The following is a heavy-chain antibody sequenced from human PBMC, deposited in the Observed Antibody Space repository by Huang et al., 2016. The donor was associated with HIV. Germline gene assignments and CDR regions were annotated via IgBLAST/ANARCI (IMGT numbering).Heavy chain of an antibody. V-gene: IGHV1-69*13. CDR3: ARARGYYDSSVSYYFDY. D-gene: IGHD3-22*01. J-gene: IGHJ4*02. CDR1: GGTFSSYA. Sequence: QVQLVQSGAEVKKPGSSVKVSCKASGGTFSSYAISWVRQAPGPGLEWMGGIIPIFGTANYEQKCQGRVTITADESTSTAYMELSSLRSEDTAVYYCARARGYYDSSVSYYFDYWGQGTLVTVSS. CDR2: IIPIFGTA.